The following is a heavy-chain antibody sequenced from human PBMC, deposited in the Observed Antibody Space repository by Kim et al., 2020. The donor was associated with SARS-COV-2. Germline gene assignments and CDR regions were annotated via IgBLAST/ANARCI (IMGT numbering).Heavy chain of an antibody. Sequence: SQTLSLTCVISGDSVSSNSVAWNWIRQSPSRGLEWLGRTYYRSKWYNDYAVSVKSRITINPDTSKNQFSLQLNSVTPEDTAVYYCARGIKGYSSGWYFFDYWGQGTLVTVSS. CDR3: ARGIKGYSSGWYFFDY. J-gene: IGHJ4*02. D-gene: IGHD6-19*01. CDR2: TYYRSKWYN. CDR1: GDSVSSNSVA. V-gene: IGHV6-1*01.